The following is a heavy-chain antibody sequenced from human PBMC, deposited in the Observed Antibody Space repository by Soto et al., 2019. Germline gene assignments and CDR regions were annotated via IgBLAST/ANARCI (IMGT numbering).Heavy chain of an antibody. CDR2: IISSGNTI. D-gene: IGHD3-22*01. V-gene: IGHV3-11*01. J-gene: IGHJ4*02. CDR1: GITFSDYY. Sequence: GGSLRLSCAASGITFSDYYMSWIRQAPGKGLEWVSYIISSGNTIYYADSVKGRFTISRDNAKNSLYLQMNSLRAEDTAVYYCAKDEYYYSRSGYYIFDSWGQGTLVTVSS. CDR3: AKDEYYYSRSGYYIFDS.